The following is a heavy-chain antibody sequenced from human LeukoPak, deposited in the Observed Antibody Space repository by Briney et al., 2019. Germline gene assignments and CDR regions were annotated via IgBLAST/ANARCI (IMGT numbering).Heavy chain of an antibody. D-gene: IGHD5-24*01. J-gene: IGHJ4*02. CDR1: GFTFSSYA. CDR3: ARLMGGRWLQPPFDY. V-gene: IGHV3-23*01. CDR2: ISGSGGST. Sequence: GGSLRLSCAASGFTFSSYAMTWVRQAPGKGLEWVSAISGSGGSTYYADSVKGRFTISRDNSKNTLYLQMNSLRVEDTAVYYCARLMGGRWLQPPFDYWGQGTLVTVSS.